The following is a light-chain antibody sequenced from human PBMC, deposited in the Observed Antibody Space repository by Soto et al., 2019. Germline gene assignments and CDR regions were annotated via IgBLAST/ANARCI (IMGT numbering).Light chain of an antibody. CDR2: EVS. CDR3: CSYTSISTFV. J-gene: IGLJ1*01. CDR1: SSDVGANNY. Sequence: LTQPASVSASPGQSITISCTGTSSDVGANNYVSWYQRHPGKAPKLMIYEVSNRPSGVSTRFSGSKSGNTASLTISGLQAEDEADYFCCSYTSISTFVFGTGTKVTVL. V-gene: IGLV2-14*01.